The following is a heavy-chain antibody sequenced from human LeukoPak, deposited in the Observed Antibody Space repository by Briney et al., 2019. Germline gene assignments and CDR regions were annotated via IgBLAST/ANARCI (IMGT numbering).Heavy chain of an antibody. CDR1: GYTFTGYY. CDR2: INPNSGGT. Sequence: ASVKVSCKASGYTFTGYYMHWVRQAPGQGLEWMGWINPNSGGTNYAQKFQGRVTMTRDTSISTAYMKLSRLRSDDTAVYYCARDVGRAIAVAVWGQGTLVTVSS. V-gene: IGHV1-2*02. J-gene: IGHJ4*02. CDR3: ARDVGRAIAVAV. D-gene: IGHD6-19*01.